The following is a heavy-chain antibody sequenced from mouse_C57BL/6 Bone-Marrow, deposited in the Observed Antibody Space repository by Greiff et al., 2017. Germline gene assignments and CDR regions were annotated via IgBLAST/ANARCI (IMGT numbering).Heavy chain of an antibody. Sequence: EVQLVESGGGLVKPGGSLKLSCAASGFPFSSYAMSWVRQTPEKRLEWVATISDGGSYTYYPDNVKGRFTISRDNAKNNLYLQMSHLKSEDTAMYYCARDGTGTGFDYWGQGTTLTVSS. J-gene: IGHJ2*01. V-gene: IGHV5-4*01. D-gene: IGHD4-1*01. CDR1: GFPFSSYA. CDR3: ARDGTGTGFDY. CDR2: ISDGGSYT.